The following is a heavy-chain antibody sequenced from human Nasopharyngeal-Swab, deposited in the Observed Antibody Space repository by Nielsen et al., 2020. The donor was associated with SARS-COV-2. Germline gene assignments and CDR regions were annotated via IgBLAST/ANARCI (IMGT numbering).Heavy chain of an antibody. CDR1: GFTFSSYG. CDR3: AKDTLGASSGGDCLHY. D-gene: IGHD2-21*02. CDR2: ISYDGSNK. Sequence: GESLKISCATSGFTFSSYGMHWVRQAPGKGLERVAVISYDGSNKYYADSVKGRFTISRDNSKNTLYLQMNSLRAEDTAVYYCAKDTLGASSGGDCLHYWGQGTLVTVSS. J-gene: IGHJ4*02. V-gene: IGHV3-30*18.